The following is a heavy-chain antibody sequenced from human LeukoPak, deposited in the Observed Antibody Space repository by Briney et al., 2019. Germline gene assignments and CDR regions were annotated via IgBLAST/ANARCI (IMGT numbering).Heavy chain of an antibody. J-gene: IGHJ5*02. CDR1: GGTFSTYV. D-gene: IGHD5-18*01. CDR2: ISAYNGNT. CDR3: ARLWRDPRFDP. Sequence: ASVKVSCKASGGTFSTYVISWVRQAPGQGLEWMGWISAYNGNTNYAQKLQGRVTMTTDTSTSTAYMELRSLRSDDTAVYYCARLWRDPRFDPWGQGTLVTVSS. V-gene: IGHV1-18*01.